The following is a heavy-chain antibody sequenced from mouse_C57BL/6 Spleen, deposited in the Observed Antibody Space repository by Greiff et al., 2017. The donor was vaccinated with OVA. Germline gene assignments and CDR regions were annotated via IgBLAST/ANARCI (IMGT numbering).Heavy chain of an antibody. J-gene: IGHJ4*01. CDR1: GFTFSDYY. D-gene: IGHD1-1*01. CDR3: AREGTVVAPYAMDY. V-gene: IGHV5-12*01. Sequence: EVKLEESGGGLVQPGGSLKLSCAASGFTFSDYYMYWVRQTPETRLEWVAYISNGGGSTYYPDTVKGRFTISRDNAKNTLYLQMSRLKSEDTAMYYCAREGTVVAPYAMDYWGQGTSVTVSS. CDR2: ISNGGGST.